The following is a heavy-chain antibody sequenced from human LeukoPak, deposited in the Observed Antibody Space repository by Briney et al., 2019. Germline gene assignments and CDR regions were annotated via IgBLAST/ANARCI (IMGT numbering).Heavy chain of an antibody. CDR1: GDSITSYF. V-gene: IGHV4-59*01. J-gene: IGHJ5*02. D-gene: IGHD1-26*01. CDR2: IYYIGST. CDR3: ARDRARWELRGFDP. Sequence: SETLSLTCTVSGDSITSYFWSWIRQPPGKGLEYIGYIYYIGSTNYNPSLKSRVTISVDTSKNQLSLRLRSVTAADTAVYYCARDRARWELRGFDPWGQGTLVTVSS.